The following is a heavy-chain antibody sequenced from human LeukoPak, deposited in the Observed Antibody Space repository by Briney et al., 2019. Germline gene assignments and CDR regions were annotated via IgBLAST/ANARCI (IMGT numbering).Heavy chain of an antibody. D-gene: IGHD3-10*01. CDR3: ARGSITMVRGVISY. CDR1: GGSFSGYY. CDR2: INHSGST. J-gene: IGHJ4*02. Sequence: SETLSLTCAVYGGSFSGYYWSWIRQPPGKGLEWIGEINHSGSTNYNPSLKSRVTISVDTSKNQFSLKLSSVTAADTAVYYCARGSITMVRGVISYWGQGTLVTVSS. V-gene: IGHV4-34*01.